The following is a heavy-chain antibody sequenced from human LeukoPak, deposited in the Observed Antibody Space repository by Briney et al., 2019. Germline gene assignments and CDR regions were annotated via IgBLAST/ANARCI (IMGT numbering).Heavy chain of an antibody. CDR2: INHSGST. V-gene: IGHV4-34*01. CDR1: GGSFSGYY. Sequence: SETLSLTCAVYGGSFSGYYWSWIRQPPGKGLEWIGEINHSGSTNYNPSLKSRVTISVDTSKNQFSLKLSSVTAADTAVYYCAREEWELLYTGDSYNWFDPWGQGTLVTVSS. D-gene: IGHD1-26*01. J-gene: IGHJ5*02. CDR3: AREEWELLYTGDSYNWFDP.